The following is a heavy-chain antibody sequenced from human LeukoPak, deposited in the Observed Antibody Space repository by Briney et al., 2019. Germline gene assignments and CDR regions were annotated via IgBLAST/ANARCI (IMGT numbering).Heavy chain of an antibody. Sequence: GGSLRLSCAASGFTVSSNYMSWVRQAPGKGLEWVSVIYSGGSTYYADSVKGRFTISRDNSKNTLYLQMNSLRAEDTAVYYCAKDSSSWHYFDYWGQGTLVTVSS. V-gene: IGHV3-66*01. J-gene: IGHJ4*02. CDR1: GFTVSSNY. CDR2: IYSGGST. D-gene: IGHD6-13*01. CDR3: AKDSSSWHYFDY.